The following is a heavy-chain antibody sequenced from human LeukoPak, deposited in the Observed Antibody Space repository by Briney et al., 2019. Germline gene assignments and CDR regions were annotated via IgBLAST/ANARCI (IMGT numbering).Heavy chain of an antibody. CDR1: GFSFRDYP. Sequence: GGSLRLSCEAAGFSFRDYPMGWVRRASGKRLGWVSGISAGADVIFYADPVKGRFTISRDNSKNTLYLQMNSLRAEDSAEYYCAKSLLTTATGTGRAFDIWGQGTMVTVSA. D-gene: IGHD1-1*01. J-gene: IGHJ3*02. V-gene: IGHV3-23*01. CDR3: AKSLLTTATGTGRAFDI. CDR2: ISAGADVI.